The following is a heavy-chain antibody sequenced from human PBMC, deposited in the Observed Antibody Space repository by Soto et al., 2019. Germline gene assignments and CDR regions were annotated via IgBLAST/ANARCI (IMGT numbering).Heavy chain of an antibody. D-gene: IGHD3-22*01. CDR1: GFTFSDYY. J-gene: IGHJ4*02. CDR3: AIDLGYYDSDSYLDY. V-gene: IGHV3-11*01. CDR2: ISSDGTIM. Sequence: QVQLVESGGGLVKPGGSLRLSCAASGFTFSDYYMSWIRQAPGKGLERVSYISSDGTIMYYADSVKGRFTISRDNATNSLYLQMNSMRAADTAVYFCAIDLGYYDSDSYLDYWGQVTLVTVSS.